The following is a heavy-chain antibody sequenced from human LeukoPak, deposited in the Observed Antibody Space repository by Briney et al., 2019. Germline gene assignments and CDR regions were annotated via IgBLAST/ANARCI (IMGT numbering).Heavy chain of an antibody. CDR1: GFTFSSYW. J-gene: IGHJ4*02. CDR3: ARDWGGKNDS. D-gene: IGHD3-16*01. Sequence: AGGSLRLSCAASGFTFSSYWMTWVRQAPAKGLEWVANIKQDGSEKYYVDSVKGRFTISRDNARNSLYLQMNSLRAEDTAVYYCARDWGGKNDSWGQGILVTVSS. CDR2: IKQDGSEK. V-gene: IGHV3-7*01.